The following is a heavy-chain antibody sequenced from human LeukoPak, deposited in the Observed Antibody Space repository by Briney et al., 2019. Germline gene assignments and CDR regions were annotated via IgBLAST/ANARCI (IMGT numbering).Heavy chain of an antibody. J-gene: IGHJ6*02. CDR1: GGSISSYF. CDR2: IYYSGST. V-gene: IGHV4-59*01. CDR3: ARGAGNYYFYGMDV. Sequence: PSETLSLTCTVSGGSISSYFWSWIQQPPGKGLEWIGHIYYSGSTNYNPSLKSRVTVSVDTSKNQFSLKLSSVTAADTAVYYCARGAGNYYFYGMDVWGQGTTVTVSS.